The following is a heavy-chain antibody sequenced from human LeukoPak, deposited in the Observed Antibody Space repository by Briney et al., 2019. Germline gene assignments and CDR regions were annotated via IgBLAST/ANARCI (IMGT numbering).Heavy chain of an antibody. CDR1: GYTFRSYT. V-gene: IGHV1-18*01. CDR2: ITADNGNT. CDR3: ARVLDYSNSFDY. D-gene: IGHD3-16*01. Sequence: ASVKVSCKASGYTFRSYTITWVRQAPGEGLEWMGWITADNGNTKYAQSFQGRVSMTTDTSTSTAYMELRSLRSDDTAVYYCARVLDYSNSFDYWGQGTLATVSS. J-gene: IGHJ4*02.